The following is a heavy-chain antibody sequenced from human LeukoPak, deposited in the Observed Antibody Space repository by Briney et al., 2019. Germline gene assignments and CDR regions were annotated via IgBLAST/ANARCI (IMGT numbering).Heavy chain of an antibody. Sequence: PSQTLSLTCTVSGGSISSGDYYCSWIRQPPGKGLEWLGYIYYSGSTYYNPSLKSRVTISVDTSKNQFSLKLSSVTAADTAVYYCARGGDGYNYAHFDYWGQGTLVTVSS. J-gene: IGHJ4*02. D-gene: IGHD5-24*01. CDR3: ARGGDGYNYAHFDY. CDR2: IYYSGST. V-gene: IGHV4-30-4*08. CDR1: GGSISSGDYY.